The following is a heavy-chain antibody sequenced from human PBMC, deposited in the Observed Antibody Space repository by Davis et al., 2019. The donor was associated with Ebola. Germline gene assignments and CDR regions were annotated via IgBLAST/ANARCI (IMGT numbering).Heavy chain of an antibody. CDR1: GGSFSGYY. J-gene: IGHJ5*02. CDR2: INHSGST. CDR3: ARVVAYYYDSSGYEVVRWFDP. D-gene: IGHD3-22*01. Sequence: SETLSLTCAVYGGSFSGYYWSWIRQPPGKGLEWIGEINHSGSTNYNPSLKSRVTISVDTSKNQFSLKLSSVTAADTAVYYCARVVAYYYDSSGYEVVRWFDPWGQGTLVTVSS. V-gene: IGHV4-34*01.